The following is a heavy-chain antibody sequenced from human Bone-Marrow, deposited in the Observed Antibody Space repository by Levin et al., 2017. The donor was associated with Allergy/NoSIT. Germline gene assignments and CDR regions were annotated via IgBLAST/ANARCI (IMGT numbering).Heavy chain of an antibody. J-gene: IGHJ2*01. CDR1: GGSFSGYY. CDR3: AREGWDIVVVPAAIRRGRYFDL. CDR2: INHSGST. V-gene: IGHV4-34*01. D-gene: IGHD2-2*02. Sequence: PSETLSLTCAVYGGSFSGYYWSWIRQPPGKGLEWIGEINHSGSTNYNPSLKSRVTISVDTSKNQFSLKLSSVTAADTAVYYCAREGWDIVVVPAAIRRGRYFDLWGRGTLVTVSS.